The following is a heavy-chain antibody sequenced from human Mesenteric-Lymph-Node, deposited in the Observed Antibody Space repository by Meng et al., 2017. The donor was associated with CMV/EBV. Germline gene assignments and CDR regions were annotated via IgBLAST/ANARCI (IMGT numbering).Heavy chain of an antibody. Sequence: GGSLRLSCAASGFTFSSYAMHWVRQAPGKGLVWVSRINSDGSSTSYADSVKGRFTISRDNAKNTLYLQMNSLRAEDTAVYYCARVDIVVVPAAALPTYYYYYGMDVWGQGTTVTVSS. J-gene: IGHJ6*02. CDR2: INSDGSST. D-gene: IGHD2-2*01. CDR1: GFTFSSYA. V-gene: IGHV3-74*01. CDR3: ARVDIVVVPAAALPTYYYYYGMDV.